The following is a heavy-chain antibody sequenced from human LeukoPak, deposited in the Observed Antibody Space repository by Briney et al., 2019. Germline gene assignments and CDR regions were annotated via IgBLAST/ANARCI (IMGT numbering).Heavy chain of an antibody. CDR1: GFTFSGSA. CDR2: IRSKANSYAT. D-gene: IGHD6-19*01. Sequence: GGSLRLSCAASGFTFSGSAMHWVRQASGKGLEWVSRIRSKANSYATAYAASVKGRFTISRDDSKNTAYLQMNSLKTEDTAVYYCTSRQIAVAGDFDYWGQGTLVTVSS. CDR3: TSRQIAVAGDFDY. J-gene: IGHJ4*02. V-gene: IGHV3-73*01.